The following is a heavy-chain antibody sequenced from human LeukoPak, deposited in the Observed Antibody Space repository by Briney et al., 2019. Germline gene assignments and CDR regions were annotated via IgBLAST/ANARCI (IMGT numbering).Heavy chain of an antibody. D-gene: IGHD3-10*01. V-gene: IGHV4-59*08. J-gene: IGHJ3*02. CDR3: ARNYCGGYDAFDI. Sequence: SETLSLTCTVSGGSISMHYWIWIRQPPGKALEWIGYIYYSGSTDHNPSLKSRVTISVDTSKNQFSLKLRSVTAADTAVYYCARNYCGGYDAFDIWLQGTMV. CDR1: GGSISMHY. CDR2: IYYSGST.